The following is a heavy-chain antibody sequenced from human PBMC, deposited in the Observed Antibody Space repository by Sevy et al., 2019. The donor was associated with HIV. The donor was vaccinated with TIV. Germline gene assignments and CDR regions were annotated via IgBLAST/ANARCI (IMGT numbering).Heavy chain of an antibody. CDR3: ARVGVITMIESWFDP. D-gene: IGHD3-22*01. Sequence: ASVKVSCKASGYIFTGYFIHWVRHAPGQGLEWMGWIGPNSGGTNYAQKFQGRVTMTRDTSISTAYMELSSLRSDDTAVYYCARVGVITMIESWFDPWGQGTLVTVSS. CDR1: GYIFTGYF. J-gene: IGHJ5*02. V-gene: IGHV1-2*02. CDR2: IGPNSGGT.